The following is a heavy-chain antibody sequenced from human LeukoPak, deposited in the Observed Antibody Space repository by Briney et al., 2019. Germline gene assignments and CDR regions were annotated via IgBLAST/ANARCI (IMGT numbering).Heavy chain of an antibody. CDR1: GGSISSGSYY. CDR3: VRPIVIVGATPGWFDS. J-gene: IGHJ5*01. Sequence: SETLSLTCSVSGGSISSGSYYWGWTRQPPGKGLEWIGNIYYTGTTYYNPSLKSRVTIFEDRLKNQFSLKLTSVTAADTALYYCVRPIVIVGATPGWFDSWGQGTLVTVSS. CDR2: IYYTGTT. D-gene: IGHD1-26*01. V-gene: IGHV4-39*01.